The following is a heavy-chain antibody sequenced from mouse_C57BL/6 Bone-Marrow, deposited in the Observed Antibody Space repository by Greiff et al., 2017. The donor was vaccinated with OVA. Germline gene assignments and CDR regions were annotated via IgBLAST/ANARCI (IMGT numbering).Heavy chain of an antibody. Sequence: EVKLVESGGGLVKPGGSLKLSCAASGFTFSSYAMSWVRQTPEKRLEWVATISDGGSYTYYPDNVKGRFTISRDNAKNNLYLQMSHLKSEDTAMYYCARGLLAWFAYWGHGTLVTVSA. V-gene: IGHV5-4*03. CDR2: ISDGGSYT. D-gene: IGHD3-1*01. CDR1: GFTFSSYA. CDR3: ARGLLAWFAY. J-gene: IGHJ3*01.